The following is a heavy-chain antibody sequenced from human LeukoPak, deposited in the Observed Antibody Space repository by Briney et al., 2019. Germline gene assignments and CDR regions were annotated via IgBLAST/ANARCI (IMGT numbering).Heavy chain of an antibody. CDR3: ARSYDILTGYYKRPYYFDY. CDR1: GGSVSSGSYY. CDR2: IYYSGST. V-gene: IGHV4-61*01. J-gene: IGHJ4*02. D-gene: IGHD3-9*01. Sequence: PSETLSLTCTVSGGSVSSGSYYWSWIRQPPGKGLEWIGYIYYSGSTNYNPSLKSRVTISVDTSKNQFSLKLSSVTAADMAVYYCARSYDILTGYYKRPYYFDYWGQGTLVTVSS.